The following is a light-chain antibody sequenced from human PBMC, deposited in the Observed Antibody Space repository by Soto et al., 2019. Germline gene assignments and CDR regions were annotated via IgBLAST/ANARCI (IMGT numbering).Light chain of an antibody. V-gene: IGKV3-11*01. J-gene: IGKJ1*01. CDR3: QYYDESMWT. Sequence: ETVLTRSPATRSLSPLEVATLSGMASQSISSYLAWYQQKPGQAPRLLIYDASNRATGIPARFSGSGSGTDFTLSISRLEPEDFAVYYCQYYDESMWTFGRGTKVDIK. CDR1: QSISSY. CDR2: DAS.